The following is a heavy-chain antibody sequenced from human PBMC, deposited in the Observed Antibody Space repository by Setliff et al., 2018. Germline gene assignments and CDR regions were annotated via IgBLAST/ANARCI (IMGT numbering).Heavy chain of an antibody. V-gene: IGHV1-69*05. D-gene: IGHD5-18*01. Sequence: SVKVSCKASGGTFSSYGISWVRQAPGQGLEWMGGTIPMFGSTSYAQKFQGRVTIITDESTTTAYMELSSLGSEDTAVHYCVREGVDTRSSTDYRYYMDVWGKGTTVTVSS. CDR2: TIPMFGST. CDR3: VREGVDTRSSTDYRYYMDV. J-gene: IGHJ6*03. CDR1: GGTFSSYG.